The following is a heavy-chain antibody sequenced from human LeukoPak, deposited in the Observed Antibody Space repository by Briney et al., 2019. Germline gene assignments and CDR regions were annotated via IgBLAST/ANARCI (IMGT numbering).Heavy chain of an antibody. J-gene: IGHJ6*02. CDR1: GGSFSGYY. V-gene: IGHV4-34*01. Sequence: PSETLSLTCAVYGGSFSGYYWSWIRQPPGKGLEWIGEINHSGSTNYNPSLKSRVTISVDTSKNQFSLKLSSVTAADTAVYYCARLDYDYYYGMDVWGQGTTVTVSS. CDR3: ARLDYDYYYGMDV. CDR2: INHSGST.